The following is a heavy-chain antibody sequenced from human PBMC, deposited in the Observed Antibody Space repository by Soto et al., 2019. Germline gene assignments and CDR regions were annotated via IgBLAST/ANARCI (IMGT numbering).Heavy chain of an antibody. CDR1: GGTFSSYT. CDR2: IIPILGIA. Sequence: QVQLVHSGAEVKKPGSSVKVSCKASGGTFSSYTISWVRQAPGQGLEWMGRIIPILGIANYAQKFQGRVTITADKSTSTAYMELSSLRSEDTAVYYCARGGRYSIGVYNWFDPWGQGTLVTVSS. J-gene: IGHJ5*02. CDR3: ARGGRYSIGVYNWFDP. V-gene: IGHV1-69*02. D-gene: IGHD4-4*01.